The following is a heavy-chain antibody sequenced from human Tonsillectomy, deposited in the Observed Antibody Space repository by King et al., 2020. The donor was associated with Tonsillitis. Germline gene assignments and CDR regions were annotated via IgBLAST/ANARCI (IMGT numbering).Heavy chain of an antibody. Sequence: QLQESGPGLVKPSETLSLTCTVSGGSISSYYWSWIRQPPGKGLEWIGYIYYSGSPNYNPSLKIRVTISVDTSKNQFSLKLSSVTAADTAVYYCARDVRGGFDYWGQGTLVTVSS. V-gene: IGHV4-59*01. CDR1: GGSISSYY. CDR3: ARDVRGGFDY. D-gene: IGHD3-16*01. J-gene: IGHJ4*02. CDR2: IYYSGSP.